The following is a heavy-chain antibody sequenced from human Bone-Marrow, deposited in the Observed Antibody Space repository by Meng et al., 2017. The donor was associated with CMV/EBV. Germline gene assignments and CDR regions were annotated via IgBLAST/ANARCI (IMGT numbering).Heavy chain of an antibody. CDR2: INHSGNT. D-gene: IGHD1-26*01. V-gene: IGHV4-34*01. J-gene: IGHJ4*01. CDR3: ARGIVFGGTYADY. CDR1: GGSFSGYY. Sequence: GSLRLSCAVYGGSFSGYYWTWVRQPPGKGLEWIGEINHSGNTNYNPSLKSRVAISVDTSKNPFSLNLNSVTAADSAVYYCARGIVFGGTYADYWDHGSLVTVSS.